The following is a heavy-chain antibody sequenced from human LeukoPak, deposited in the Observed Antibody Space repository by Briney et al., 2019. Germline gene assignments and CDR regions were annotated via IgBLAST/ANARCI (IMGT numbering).Heavy chain of an antibody. V-gene: IGHV3-30*03. J-gene: IGHJ4*02. CDR1: GFTFSSYG. Sequence: GGSLRLSCAASGFTFSSYGMHWVRQAPGKGLEWVAFISYDGSNKYYADSVRGRFTISRGNSKNTLYLQMNSLRAEDTAVYYCASIVAAYSDFDYWGQGTLVTVSS. D-gene: IGHD5-12*01. CDR2: ISYDGSNK. CDR3: ASIVAAYSDFDY.